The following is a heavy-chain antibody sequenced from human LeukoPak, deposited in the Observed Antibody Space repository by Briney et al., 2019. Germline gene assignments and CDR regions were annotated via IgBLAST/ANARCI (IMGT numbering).Heavy chain of an antibody. CDR3: ARADRGYNYDSS. V-gene: IGHV1-24*01. CDR2: FDPEDGET. CDR1: GYTLTELS. D-gene: IGHD5-18*01. Sequence: ASVKVSCKVSGYTLTELSMHWVRQAPGKGLEWMGGFDPEDGETIYAQKFQGRVTMTEDTSTDTAYMELSSLRSEDTAVYYCARADRGYNYDSSWGQGTLVTVSS. J-gene: IGHJ5*02.